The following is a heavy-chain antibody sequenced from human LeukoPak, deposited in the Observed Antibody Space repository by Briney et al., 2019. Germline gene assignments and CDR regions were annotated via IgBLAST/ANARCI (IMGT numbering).Heavy chain of an antibody. CDR1: GGSISSYY. CDR3: ARELNDAFDI. D-gene: IGHD4/OR15-4a*01. CDR2: IYYSGST. Sequence: SETLSLTCTVSGGSISSYYWSWIRQPPGKGLEWIGYIYYSGSTNYNPSLKSRVTISVDTSKNQFSLKLSSVTAADTAVYYCARELNDAFDIWGQGTMVTVSS. J-gene: IGHJ3*02. V-gene: IGHV4-59*12.